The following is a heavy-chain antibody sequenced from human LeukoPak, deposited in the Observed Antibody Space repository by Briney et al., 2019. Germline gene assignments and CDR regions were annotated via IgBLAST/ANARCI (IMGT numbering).Heavy chain of an antibody. CDR1: GGSISSYY. V-gene: IGHV4-4*07. D-gene: IGHD3-10*01. Sequence: PSETLSLTCTVSGGSISSYYWSWIRQPAGKGLEWIGRIYTSGSTNYNPSLKSRVTMSVDTSKNQFSLKLSSVTAADTAVYYCARGTYYYGSGSWVAYYFDYWGQGTLVTVSS. CDR3: ARGTYYYGSGSWVAYYFDY. CDR2: IYTSGST. J-gene: IGHJ4*02.